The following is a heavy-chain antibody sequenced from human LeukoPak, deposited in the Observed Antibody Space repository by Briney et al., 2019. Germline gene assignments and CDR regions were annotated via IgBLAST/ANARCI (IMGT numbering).Heavy chain of an antibody. V-gene: IGHV3-74*01. D-gene: IGHD3-10*01. Sequence: GSLRLSCAASGFTFSSYEMNWVRQAPGKGLGGVSRINNDGSSTSYADSVQGRFTISRDNAKNTLYLQMNSLRAEDTALYYCARVARGDYYYYYMDVWGKGTTVTVSS. CDR1: GFTFSSYE. J-gene: IGHJ6*03. CDR3: ARVARGDYYYYYMDV. CDR2: INNDGSST.